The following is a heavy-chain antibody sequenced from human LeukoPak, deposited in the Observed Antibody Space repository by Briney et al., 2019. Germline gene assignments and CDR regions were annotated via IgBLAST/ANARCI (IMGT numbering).Heavy chain of an antibody. V-gene: IGHV1-69*13. Sequence: SVKVSCKASGGTFSSYAISWVRQAPGQGLEWMGGIIPIFGTANYAQKFQGRVTITADESTSTAYMELSSLRSEDTAVYYCARARYDFWSGHPTGFDPWGQGTLVTVSS. CDR1: GGTFSSYA. D-gene: IGHD3-3*01. CDR3: ARARYDFWSGHPTGFDP. J-gene: IGHJ5*02. CDR2: IIPIFGTA.